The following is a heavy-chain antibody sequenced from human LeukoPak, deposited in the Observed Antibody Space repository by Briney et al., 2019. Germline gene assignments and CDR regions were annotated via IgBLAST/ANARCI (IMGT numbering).Heavy chain of an antibody. Sequence: SETLSLTCTVSGGSIRYYYWSWIRQSPGKGLEWIGYIYYNVSTNYNPSLKSRVTISVDMSKNQFSLKMSSVTAADTAVYYCGRKGGLFDYWGQGRLVTVSS. CDR1: GGSIRYYY. CDR3: GRKGGLFDY. CDR2: IYYNVST. V-gene: IGHV4-59*01. D-gene: IGHD2-15*01. J-gene: IGHJ4*02.